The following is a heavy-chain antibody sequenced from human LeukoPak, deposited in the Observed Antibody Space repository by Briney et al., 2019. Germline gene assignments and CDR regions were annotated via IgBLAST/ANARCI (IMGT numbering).Heavy chain of an antibody. CDR1: GFDFSICA. J-gene: IGHJ4*02. V-gene: IGHV3-23*01. D-gene: IGHD2-15*01. Sequence: GGSLRLSCAASGFDFSICAMTWVRQAPGKGLEWVASIGSPGETYYADSVKGRFAISRENSQNTVFLQLTSLAAEDTAIYYCAKDATPGNSIWDYFAYWGQGALVTVSS. CDR2: IGSPGET. CDR3: AKDATPGNSIWDYFAY.